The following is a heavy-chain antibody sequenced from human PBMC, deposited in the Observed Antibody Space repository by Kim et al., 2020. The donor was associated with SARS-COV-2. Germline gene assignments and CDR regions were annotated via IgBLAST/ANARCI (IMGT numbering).Heavy chain of an antibody. V-gene: IGHV3-23*01. D-gene: IGHD6-19*01. Sequence: LSLTCAASGFTFNNYAMSWVRQAPGKGLEWVAGIRDNGGSTKYADSVKGRFSISRDNSKNTLYLQMDSLRAEDTAVYYCAKVSSGSSGWFEYFHHWGQGTLVTVSS. CDR2: IRDNGGST. CDR1: GFTFNNYA. CDR3: AKVSSGSSGWFEYFHH. J-gene: IGHJ1*01.